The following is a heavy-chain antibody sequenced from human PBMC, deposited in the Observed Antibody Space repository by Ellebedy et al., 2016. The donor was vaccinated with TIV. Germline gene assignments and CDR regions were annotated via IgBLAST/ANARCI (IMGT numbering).Heavy chain of an antibody. V-gene: IGHV4-31*03. CDR1: GGSISSGGHY. Sequence: MPSETLSLTCTVSGGSISSGGHYWSWIRQHPGKGLEWIGYIYYSGSTYYNPSLKSRLTISVDTSKNQFSLKLSSVTAADTAVHYCAREGSRQQLRDWGQGTLVTVSS. CDR2: IYYSGST. D-gene: IGHD6-13*01. CDR3: AREGSRQQLRD. J-gene: IGHJ4*02.